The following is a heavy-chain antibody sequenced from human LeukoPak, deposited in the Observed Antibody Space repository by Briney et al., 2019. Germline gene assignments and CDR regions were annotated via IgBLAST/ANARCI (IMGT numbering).Heavy chain of an antibody. D-gene: IGHD6-6*01. CDR3: ARDSKSIAAPYGTGGYYYYYYMDV. V-gene: IGHV4-4*07. CDR2: IYTSGST. CDR1: GGSISRYY. Sequence: SETLSLTCTVSGGSISRYYWSWIRQPAGKGLEWIGRIYTSGSTNYNPSLKSRVTMSVDTSKNQFSMKLSAVTAADTAVYYCARDSKSIAAPYGTGGYYYYYYMDVWGKGTTVTVSS. J-gene: IGHJ6*03.